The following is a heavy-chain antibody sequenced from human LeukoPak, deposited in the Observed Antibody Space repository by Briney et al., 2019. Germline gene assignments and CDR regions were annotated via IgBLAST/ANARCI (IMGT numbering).Heavy chain of an antibody. Sequence: GGSLRLSCAASGFTFSSYEMNWVRQAPGKGLEWVSSISSSSSYIYYADSVKGRFTISRDNAKSSLYLQVNSLRAEDTAVYYCARGIVVVNYYYYMDVWGTGTTVTVSS. CDR3: ARGIVVVNYYYYMDV. V-gene: IGHV3-21*01. D-gene: IGHD2-2*01. J-gene: IGHJ6*03. CDR1: GFTFSSYE. CDR2: ISSSSSYI.